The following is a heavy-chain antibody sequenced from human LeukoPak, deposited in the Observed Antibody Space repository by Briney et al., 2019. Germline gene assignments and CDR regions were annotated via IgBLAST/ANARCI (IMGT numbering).Heavy chain of an antibody. Sequence: SETLSLTCSVSGDSIRRYFWSWIRLSPGKGLEWIGYVHHSGTSRYKPSLESRVTMSLDTSENQFSLTLKSVTAADTALYYCAGAEIDRLRSPGTLYYIDTWGPGTLVTVSS. J-gene: IGHJ5*02. CDR3: AGAEIDRLRSPGTLYYIDT. CDR1: GDSIRRYF. V-gene: IGHV4-59*01. CDR2: VHHSGTS. D-gene: IGHD5-12*01.